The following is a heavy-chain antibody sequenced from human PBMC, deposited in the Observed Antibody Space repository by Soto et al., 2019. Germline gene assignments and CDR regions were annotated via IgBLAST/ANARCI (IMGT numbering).Heavy chain of an antibody. V-gene: IGHV3-23*01. CDR3: AKSAMPTGY. CDR2: ISGSGGST. J-gene: IGHJ4*02. D-gene: IGHD2-2*01. Sequence: VGSMRLSCAASGFSFSSYAMSWVRQAPGKGLEWVSAISGSGGSTYYADSVKGRFTISGDNSKNALYLQMNSLRAEDTAVYYCAKSAMPTGYWGQGTLVTVSS. CDR1: GFSFSSYA.